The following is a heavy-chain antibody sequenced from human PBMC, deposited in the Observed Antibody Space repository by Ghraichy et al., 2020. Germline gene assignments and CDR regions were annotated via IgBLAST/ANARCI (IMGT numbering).Heavy chain of an antibody. D-gene: IGHD3-9*01. CDR3: ARADYDILTGYYN. V-gene: IGHV1-2*02. Sequence: ASVKVSCKASGYTFTGFYMHWVRQAPGQGLEWMGWINPNSGGTNYAQKFQGRVTMTRDTSISTAYMELSRLRSDDTAVYYCARADYDILTGYYNWGQGTLVTVSS. CDR2: INPNSGGT. J-gene: IGHJ4*02. CDR1: GYTFTGFY.